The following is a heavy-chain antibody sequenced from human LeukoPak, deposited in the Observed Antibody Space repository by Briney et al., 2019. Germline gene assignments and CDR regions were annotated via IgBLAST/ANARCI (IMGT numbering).Heavy chain of an antibody. J-gene: IGHJ4*02. Sequence: GGSLRLSCAASGFTFSSYAMSWVRQAPGKGLEWVSAISGSGGSTYYAESVKGRFTISRDNSKNTLDLQMNSVRADDTAVYYCATAQYITNWSGDHWGQGTLVTVSS. CDR2: ISGSGGST. D-gene: IGHD3-10*01. CDR3: ATAQYITNWSGDH. CDR1: GFTFSSYA. V-gene: IGHV3-23*01.